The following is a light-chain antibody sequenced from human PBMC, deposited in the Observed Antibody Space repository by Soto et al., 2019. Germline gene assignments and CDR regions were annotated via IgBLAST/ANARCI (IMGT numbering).Light chain of an antibody. CDR2: LEGSGSY. V-gene: IGLV4-60*03. CDR3: ETWDSNTQV. Sequence: QSVLTQSSSASASLGSSVKLTCTLSSGHRTFIIAWHQQQPGKAPRYLMKLEGSGSYNKGSGVPDRFSGSSSGADRYLTISHLQSEDEADYYWETWDSNTQVFGGGTKVTVL. J-gene: IGLJ2*01. CDR1: SGHRTFI.